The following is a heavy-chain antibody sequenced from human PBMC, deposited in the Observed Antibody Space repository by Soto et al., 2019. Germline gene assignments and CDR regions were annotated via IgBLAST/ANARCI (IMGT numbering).Heavy chain of an antibody. CDR3: AKGASTAVSGTDY. V-gene: IGHV3-30*18. D-gene: IGHD6-19*01. Sequence: GGSLRLSCAASGFIFSNYGMHWVRQAPGKGLEWVALISYHGSDEYYADSVKGRFTISRDNSKNTLYLQMNSLRAEDTAVYYCAKGASTAVSGTDYWGQGTLVTVSS. CDR2: ISYHGSDE. CDR1: GFIFSNYG. J-gene: IGHJ4*02.